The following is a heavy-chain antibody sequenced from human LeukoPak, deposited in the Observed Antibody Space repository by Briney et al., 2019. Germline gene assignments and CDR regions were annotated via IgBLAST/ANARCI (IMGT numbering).Heavy chain of an antibody. V-gene: IGHV4-61*02. CDR3: ARGPGGSSSSDFDY. CDR1: GGSISSGSYY. CDR2: IYTSGST. D-gene: IGHD6-6*01. J-gene: IGHJ4*02. Sequence: SQTLSLTCTVSGGSISSGSYYWSWIRQPAGKGLEWIGRIYTSGSTNYNPSLKSRVTISLDTSKNQFSLNLSSVTAADTAVYYCARGPGGSSSSDFDYWGQGTLVTVSS.